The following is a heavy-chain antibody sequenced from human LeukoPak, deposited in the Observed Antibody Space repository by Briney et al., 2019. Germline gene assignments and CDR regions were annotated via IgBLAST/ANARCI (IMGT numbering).Heavy chain of an antibody. CDR2: ITATSTAI. CDR1: GFTFNTYT. D-gene: IGHD3-9*01. J-gene: IGHJ4*02. V-gene: IGHV3-21*04. Sequence: GGSLRLSCAASGFTFNTYTMNWVRQAPGKGLEWVSSITATSTAIYSADSVKGRFTISRDNAKNFLYLQMNSLRSDDTAVYYCARGFYYDILTGYYTMRGYFDYWGQGTLVTVSS. CDR3: ARGFYYDILTGYYTMRGYFDY.